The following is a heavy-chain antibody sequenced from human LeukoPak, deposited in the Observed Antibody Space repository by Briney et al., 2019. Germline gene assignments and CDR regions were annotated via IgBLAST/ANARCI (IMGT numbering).Heavy chain of an antibody. Sequence: GGSLRLSCAASGFTFSSYSMNWVRQAPGKGLEWVSSISSSSSYIYYADSVKGRFTISRDNSKNTLYLQMNSLRAEDTAVYYCATGGYSGYGLDYWGQGTLVTVSS. CDR1: GFTFSSYS. CDR2: ISSSSSYI. CDR3: ATGGYSGYGLDY. V-gene: IGHV3-21*01. J-gene: IGHJ4*02. D-gene: IGHD5-12*01.